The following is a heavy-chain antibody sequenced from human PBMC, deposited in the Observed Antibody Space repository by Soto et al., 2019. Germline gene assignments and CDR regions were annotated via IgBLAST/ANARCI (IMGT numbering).Heavy chain of an antibody. CDR3: ARDFLADSSGYYQEPYYGMDV. V-gene: IGHV1-69*06. D-gene: IGHD3-22*01. CDR2: IIPIFGTA. Sequence: GASVKVSCKASGGTFSSYAISWVRQAPGQGXEWMGGIIPIFGTANYAQKFQGRVTITADKSTSTAYMELSSLRSEDTAVYYCARDFLADSSGYYQEPYYGMDVWGQGTTVTVSS. J-gene: IGHJ6*02. CDR1: GGTFSSYA.